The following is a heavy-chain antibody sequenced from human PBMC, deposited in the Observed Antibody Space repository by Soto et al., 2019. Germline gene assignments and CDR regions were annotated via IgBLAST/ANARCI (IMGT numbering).Heavy chain of an antibody. V-gene: IGHV3-7*05. CDR2: INQDGSAK. CDR3: GRGFGGTH. D-gene: IGHD2-15*01. J-gene: IGHJ4*02. CDR1: GFTFNNYY. Sequence: EVQLVESGGGLVQPGGSLRLSCAASGFTFNNYYMVWVRQAPGRGLDWVANINQDGSAKYYVDSVKGRFTISRDNAKSSLYLQINSLRAEDTATYYCGRGFGGTHWGQGSLVTVSS.